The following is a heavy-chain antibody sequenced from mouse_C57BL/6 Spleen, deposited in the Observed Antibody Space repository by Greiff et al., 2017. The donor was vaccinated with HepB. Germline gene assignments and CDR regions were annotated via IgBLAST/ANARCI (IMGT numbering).Heavy chain of an antibody. CDR3: TTRGDYDEGGFDY. V-gene: IGHV14-4*01. Sequence: EVQLQQSGAELVRPGASVKLSCTASGFNIKDDYMHWVKQRPEQGLEWIGWIDPENGDTEYASKFQGKATITADTSSNTAYLQLSSLTSEDTAVYYCTTRGDYDEGGFDYWGQGTTLTVSS. CDR1: GFNIKDDY. D-gene: IGHD2-4*01. CDR2: IDPENGDT. J-gene: IGHJ2*01.